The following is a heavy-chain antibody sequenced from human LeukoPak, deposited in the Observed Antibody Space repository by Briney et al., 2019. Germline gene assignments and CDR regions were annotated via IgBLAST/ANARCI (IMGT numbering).Heavy chain of an antibody. D-gene: IGHD2-15*01. Sequence: PGGSLRLSCAASGFTFSGSALHWVRQAPGKGLEWVSLIYSGGSTYYADSVKGRFTISRDNSKNTLYLQMNSLRAEDTAVYYCARSRCSGGSCYGLDYWGQGTLVTVAS. CDR1: GFTFSGSA. V-gene: IGHV3-66*01. J-gene: IGHJ4*02. CDR2: IYSGGST. CDR3: ARSRCSGGSCYGLDY.